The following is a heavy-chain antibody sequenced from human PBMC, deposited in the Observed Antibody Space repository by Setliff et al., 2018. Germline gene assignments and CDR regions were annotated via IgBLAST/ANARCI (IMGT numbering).Heavy chain of an antibody. CDR2: INPGGGSA. CDR1: GYSLTRYY. Sequence: ASVKVSCKASGYSLTRYYMHWVRQAPGQGLEWMGIINPGGGSASYAEKFQGRVTMTRDTSTSTFYMEVNILRSEDTALYYCARGGHIRYDYYYMDVWGKGATVTVSS. D-gene: IGHD5-18*01. CDR3: ARGGHIRYDYYYMDV. J-gene: IGHJ6*03. V-gene: IGHV1-46*01.